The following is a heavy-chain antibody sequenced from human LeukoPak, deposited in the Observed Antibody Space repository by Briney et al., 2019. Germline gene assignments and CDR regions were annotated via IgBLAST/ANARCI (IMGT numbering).Heavy chain of an antibody. CDR2: IYTSGNT. V-gene: IGHV4-4*07. D-gene: IGHD2-2*01. CDR3: ARQVPAAKGRYYYYYMDV. Sequence: PSETLSLTCTVSGGSISSYYWSWIRQPAGKGLEWIGRIYTSGNTNYNPSLKSRVAMSVDTSKNQFSLKLNSVTAADTAAYYCARQVPAAKGRYYYYYMDVWGKGTTVTVSS. CDR1: GGSISSYY. J-gene: IGHJ6*03.